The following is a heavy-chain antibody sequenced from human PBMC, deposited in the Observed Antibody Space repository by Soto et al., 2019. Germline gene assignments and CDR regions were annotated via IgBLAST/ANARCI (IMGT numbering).Heavy chain of an antibody. CDR3: AHRDCGGGSCPFDY. D-gene: IGHD2-15*01. V-gene: IGHV2-5*02. CDR2: IYWDDDK. J-gene: IGHJ4*02. Sequence: QITLKESGPTLVKPTQTLTLTCTFSGFSLSSSGVGVGWIRPPPGKALQWLALIYWDDDKRYSPSLKTRLTVTKDTSKTQVVFTMTDMDPVDTGTYFCAHRDCGGGSCPFDYWGQGTLVTVSS. CDR1: GFSLSSSGVG.